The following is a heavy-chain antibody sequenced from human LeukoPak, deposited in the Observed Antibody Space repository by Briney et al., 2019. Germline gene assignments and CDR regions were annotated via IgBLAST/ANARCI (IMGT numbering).Heavy chain of an antibody. V-gene: IGHV4-39*01. J-gene: IGHJ4*02. D-gene: IGHD3-10*01. CDR1: GASMSSNRYY. CDR2: IYYDGST. CDR3: ARREGTVWFHFDY. Sequence: SETLSLTCSVSGASMSSNRYYWGWIRQPPGKGLEWIGSIYYDGSTSYSPPLKSRVTISVDTSKNQFSLKLSSVTAADTAVYYCARREGTVWFHFDYWGQGTLVTVSS.